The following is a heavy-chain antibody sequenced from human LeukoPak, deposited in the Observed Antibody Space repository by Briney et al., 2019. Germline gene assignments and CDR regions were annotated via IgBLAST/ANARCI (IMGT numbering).Heavy chain of an antibody. J-gene: IGHJ4*02. Sequence: GGSLRLSCAASGFTFSSYGMSWVRQAPGKGLEWVSAISGSGGSRYYADSVKGRFTISRDNSKNTLYLQMNSLRAEDTAVYYCAKDPFGVVPGFDYWGQGTLVTVSS. CDR1: GFTFSSYG. V-gene: IGHV3-23*01. CDR3: AKDPFGVVPGFDY. D-gene: IGHD3-3*01. CDR2: ISGSGGSR.